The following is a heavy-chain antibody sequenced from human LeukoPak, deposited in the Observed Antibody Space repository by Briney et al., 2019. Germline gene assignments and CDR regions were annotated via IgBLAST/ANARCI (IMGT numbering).Heavy chain of an antibody. Sequence: SETLSLTCTVSGGSISSYYWSWIRQPPGKGLEWIGYIYTSGSTNYNPSLKSRVTISVDTSKNQFSLKLSSVTAAVTAVYYCARHHGYYDYWGQGTLVTVSS. J-gene: IGHJ4*02. CDR3: ARHHGYYDY. CDR2: IYTSGST. V-gene: IGHV4-4*09. CDR1: GGSISSYY.